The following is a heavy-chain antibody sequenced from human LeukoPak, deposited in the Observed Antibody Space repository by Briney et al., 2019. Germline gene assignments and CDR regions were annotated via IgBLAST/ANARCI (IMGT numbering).Heavy chain of an antibody. CDR3: ARRAVE. V-gene: IGHV3-NL1*01. Sequence: GGSLRLSCAASGFTFSSYGMHWVRQAPGKGLEWVSVIYSGGTTYYADSVKGRFTISRDNSKNTLYLQMNSLRAEDTAVYYCARRAVEWGQGTLVTVSS. CDR1: GFTFSSYG. D-gene: IGHD6-19*01. J-gene: IGHJ4*02. CDR2: IYSGGTT.